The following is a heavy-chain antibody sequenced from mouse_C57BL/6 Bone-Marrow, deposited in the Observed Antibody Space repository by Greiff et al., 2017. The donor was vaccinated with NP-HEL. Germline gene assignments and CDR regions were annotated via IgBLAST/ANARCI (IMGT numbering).Heavy chain of an antibody. CDR3: ARRDGYYGKYFDV. Sequence: VKLMESGAELVRPGSSVKLSCKASGYTFTSYWMHWVKQRPIQGLEWIGNIDPSDSETHYNQKFKDKATLTVDKSSSTAYMQLSSLTSEDSAVYYCARRDGYYGKYFDVWGTGTTVTVSS. J-gene: IGHJ1*03. V-gene: IGHV1-52*01. D-gene: IGHD2-3*01. CDR1: GYTFTSYW. CDR2: IDPSDSET.